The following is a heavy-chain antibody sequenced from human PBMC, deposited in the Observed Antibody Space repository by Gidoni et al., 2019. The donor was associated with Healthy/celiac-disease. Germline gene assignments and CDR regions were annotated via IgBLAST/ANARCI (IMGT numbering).Heavy chain of an antibody. V-gene: IGHV3-30*04. D-gene: IGHD2-2*02. CDR3: ARDVPCSSTSCYRGMDV. Sequence: QVQLVESGGGVVQPGRSLRLTCAASGFTFSSYAMHWVRQAPGKGLEWVAVISYDGSNKYYADSVKGRFTISRDNSKNTLYLQMNSLRAEDTAVYYCARDVPCSSTSCYRGMDVWGQGTTVTVSS. J-gene: IGHJ6*02. CDR2: ISYDGSNK. CDR1: GFTFSSYA.